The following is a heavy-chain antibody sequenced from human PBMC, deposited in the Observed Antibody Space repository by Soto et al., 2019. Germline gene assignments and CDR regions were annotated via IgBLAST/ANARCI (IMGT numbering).Heavy chain of an antibody. CDR3: ARHSPDYYGSGNPFYFDY. CDR2: IYYSGST. Sequence: SETLSLTCTVSGGSISSSSYYWGWIRQPPGKGLEWIGSIYYSGSTYYNPSLKSRVTISVDTSKNQFSLKLSSVTAADTAVYYCARHSPDYYGSGNPFYFDYWGQGTRVTVSS. D-gene: IGHD3-10*01. J-gene: IGHJ4*02. V-gene: IGHV4-39*01. CDR1: GGSISSSSYY.